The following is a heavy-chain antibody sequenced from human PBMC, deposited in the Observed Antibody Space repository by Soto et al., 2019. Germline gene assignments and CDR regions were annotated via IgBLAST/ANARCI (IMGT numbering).Heavy chain of an antibody. V-gene: IGHV4-39*01. J-gene: IGHJ5*02. Sequence: PSETLSLTCIVSGDSISSSIQYWGWFRQPPGKGLEWIGSIHYSGTSYYNPSLKSRVTIFVDTSKNQLSLKLSSVTAADTAVYYCARHWIAGSSIPWGQGTLVTVSS. CDR2: IHYSGTS. D-gene: IGHD2-21*01. CDR3: ARHWIAGSSIP. CDR1: GDSISSSIQY.